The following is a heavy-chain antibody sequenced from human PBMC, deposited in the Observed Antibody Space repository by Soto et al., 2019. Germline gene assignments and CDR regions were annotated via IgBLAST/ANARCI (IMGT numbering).Heavy chain of an antibody. Sequence: PGGSLRLSCAASGFTVSSNYMNWVRQAPGKGLEWVSAISGSGGSTYYADSVKGRFTISRDNSKNTLYLQMNSLRAEDTAVYYCAKRKYYYDRSVYRYRGQGTSVIVSS. CDR3: AKRKYYYDRSVYRY. CDR2: ISGSGGST. CDR1: GFTVSSNY. D-gene: IGHD3-22*01. J-gene: IGHJ4*02. V-gene: IGHV3-23*01.